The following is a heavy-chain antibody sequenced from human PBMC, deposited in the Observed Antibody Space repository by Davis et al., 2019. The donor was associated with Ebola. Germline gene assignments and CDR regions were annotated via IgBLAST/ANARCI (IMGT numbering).Heavy chain of an antibody. V-gene: IGHV3-11*01. CDR3: ARDKGAVVAATN. J-gene: IGHJ4*02. D-gene: IGHD2-15*01. CDR1: GFTFSSYW. CDR2: ISSSGSTI. Sequence: GESLKISCAASGFTFSSYWMSWIRQAPGKGLEWVSYISSSGSTIYYADSVKGRFTISRDNAKNSLYLQMNSLRAEDTAVYYCARDKGAVVAATNWGQGTLVTVSS.